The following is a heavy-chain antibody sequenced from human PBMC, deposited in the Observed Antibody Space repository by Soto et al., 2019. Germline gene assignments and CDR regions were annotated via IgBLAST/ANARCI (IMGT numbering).Heavy chain of an antibody. Sequence: EVQVSESGGGLVQPGGSLRLSCATSGFTFSNYPMNWVRQAPGKGLEWVSGISAGGDTTYYADSVKGRFTIFRDNSKNSVSLQMKSRRPDGTAVFYCATQPGGGGYWGQGTLVTVSS. J-gene: IGHJ4*02. CDR3: ATQPGGGGY. V-gene: IGHV3-23*01. CDR2: ISAGGDTT. CDR1: GFTFSNYP. D-gene: IGHD3-10*01.